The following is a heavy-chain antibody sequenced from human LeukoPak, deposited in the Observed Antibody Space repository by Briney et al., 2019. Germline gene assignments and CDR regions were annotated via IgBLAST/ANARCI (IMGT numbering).Heavy chain of an antibody. CDR1: GFTFSSYA. CDR3: ARGWSGWYLFDN. V-gene: IGHV3-23*01. Sequence: GGSLRLSCAASGFTFSSYAMSWVRQAPGKGLEWVSVISGSGGTTHYADSVKGRFSISRDNSKNTLYLATNSLIADDTAVYYCARGWSGWYLFDNWGQGTPVTVSS. D-gene: IGHD6-19*01. CDR2: ISGSGGTT. J-gene: IGHJ4*02.